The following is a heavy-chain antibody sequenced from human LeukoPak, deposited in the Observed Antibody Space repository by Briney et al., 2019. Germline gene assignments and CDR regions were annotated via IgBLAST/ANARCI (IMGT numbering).Heavy chain of an antibody. CDR2: MYYTGDT. CDR1: GGSLSNYY. D-gene: IGHD3-3*01. Sequence: PSETLSLTCTVSGGSLSNYYWSWIRQPPGKALEWIGYMYYTGDTNYNPSLKSRVTISVDTSKNQFSLKLSSVTAADTAVYYCAGSHPVGSNNDYYTPFDYWGQGSLVTVSS. J-gene: IGHJ4*02. CDR3: AGSHPVGSNNDYYTPFDY. V-gene: IGHV4-59*01.